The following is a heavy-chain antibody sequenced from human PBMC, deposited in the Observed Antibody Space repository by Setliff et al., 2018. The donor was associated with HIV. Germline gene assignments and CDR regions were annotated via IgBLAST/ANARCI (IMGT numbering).Heavy chain of an antibody. CDR1: GYSISSGFY. V-gene: IGHV4-38-2*01. J-gene: IGHJ4*02. CDR2: IYHSGST. CDR3: ARQKETYYYDSSGYPAYFDY. D-gene: IGHD3-22*01. Sequence: KPSETLSLTCAVSGYSISSGFYWGWIRQPPGKGLEWIGNIYHSGSTYYSPSLKSRVSFSVDTSKNQLSLKLRSVTAADSAMYYCARQKETYYYDSSGYPAYFDYWGQGTLVTVSS.